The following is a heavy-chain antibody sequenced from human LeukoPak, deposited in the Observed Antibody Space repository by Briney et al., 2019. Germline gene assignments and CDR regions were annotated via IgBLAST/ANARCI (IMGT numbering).Heavy chain of an antibody. CDR1: GYSISSGYY. CDR3: ARPVTYYYDSSGYFDY. D-gene: IGHD3-22*01. J-gene: IGHJ4*02. Sequence: SETLSPTCTVSGYSISSGYYWGWIRQPPGKGLEWIGSIYHSGSTYYNPSLKSRVTISVDTSKNQFSLKLSSVTAADTAVYYCARPVTYYYDSSGYFDYWGQGTLVTVSS. V-gene: IGHV4-38-2*02. CDR2: IYHSGST.